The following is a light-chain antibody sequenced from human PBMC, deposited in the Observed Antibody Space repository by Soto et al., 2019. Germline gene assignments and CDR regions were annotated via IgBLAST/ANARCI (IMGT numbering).Light chain of an antibody. V-gene: IGKV3-20*01. CDR1: QSVSSSY. Sequence: EIVLTQSPGTLSLSPGERATLSCRASQSVSSSYLAWYQQKPGQAPRLLIYGASSRATGLPDRFSGSGSGTVFTLTISRLEPEDFAVYYCQQYGSSPFTFGPGTKVDIK. J-gene: IGKJ3*01. CDR3: QQYGSSPFT. CDR2: GAS.